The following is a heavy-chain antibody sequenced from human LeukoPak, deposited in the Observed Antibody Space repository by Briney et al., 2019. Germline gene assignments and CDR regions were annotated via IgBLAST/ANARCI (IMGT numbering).Heavy chain of an antibody. CDR2: IYSGGTT. J-gene: IGHJ5*02. V-gene: IGHV3-66*01. D-gene: IGHD4-17*01. CDR3: ACKLTTGS. CDR1: GFTVSSNY. Sequence: GGSLRLSCLVSGFTVSSNYMSWVRQTPGKGLEWVSVIYSGGTTKYADSVKGRFTIYRDTSKNTLYLQMNSLRVEDTAVYYCACKLTTGSWGQGTLVTVSS.